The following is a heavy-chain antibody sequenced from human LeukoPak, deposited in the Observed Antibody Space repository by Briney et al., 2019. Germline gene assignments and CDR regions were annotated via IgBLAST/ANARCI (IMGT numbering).Heavy chain of an antibody. CDR1: GFTFSSYS. V-gene: IGHV3-21*01. CDR3: ASGGFGYYYYMDV. CDR2: ISSSSSYI. Sequence: GGSLRLSCAASGFTFSSYSMNWVRQAPGKGLEWVSSISSSSSYIYYADSVKGRFTISRDNAKNSLYLQMNSLRAEDTAVYYCASGGFGYYYYMDVWGKGTTATVSS. J-gene: IGHJ6*03. D-gene: IGHD3-10*01.